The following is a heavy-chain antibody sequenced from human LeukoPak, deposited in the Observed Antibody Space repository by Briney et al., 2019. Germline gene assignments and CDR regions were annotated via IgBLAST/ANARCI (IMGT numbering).Heavy chain of an antibody. D-gene: IGHD6-19*01. J-gene: IGHJ4*02. V-gene: IGHV1-69*13. Sequence: ASVKVSCKASGGTFSGYAISWVRQAPGQGLEWMGGIIPIFGTANYAQKFQGRVTITADESTSTACMELSSLRSEDTAVYYCARGHSSGWLVDYWGQGTLVTVSS. CDR3: ARGHSSGWLVDY. CDR2: IIPIFGTA. CDR1: GGTFSGYA.